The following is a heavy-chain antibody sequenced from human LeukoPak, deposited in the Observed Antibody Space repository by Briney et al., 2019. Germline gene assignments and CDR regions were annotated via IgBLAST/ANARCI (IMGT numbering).Heavy chain of an antibody. CDR3: VREYSGYDFFDY. CDR2: ISSSGSTI. CDR1: GFTFSSFE. D-gene: IGHD5-12*01. Sequence: GGSLRLSCAVSGFTFSSFEMNWVRQGPGKGLEWVSYISSSGSTIYYADSVKGRFTISRDNAKNSLYLQMSSLRVEDTAVYYCVREYSGYDFFDYWGQGSLVTVSS. J-gene: IGHJ4*02. V-gene: IGHV3-48*03.